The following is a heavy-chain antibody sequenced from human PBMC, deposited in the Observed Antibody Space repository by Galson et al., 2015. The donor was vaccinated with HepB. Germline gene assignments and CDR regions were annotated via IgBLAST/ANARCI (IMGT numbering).Heavy chain of an antibody. CDR1: GFTFSSYS. CDR2: ISSSSSYI. Sequence: SLRLSCAASGFTFSSYSMNWVRQAPGKGLEWVSSISSSSSYIYYADSVKGRFTISRDNAKNSLYLQMNSLRAEDTAVYYCARDYYYDSSGYYSSDYWGQGTLVTVSS. CDR3: ARDYYYDSSGYYSSDY. V-gene: IGHV3-21*01. D-gene: IGHD3-22*01. J-gene: IGHJ4*02.